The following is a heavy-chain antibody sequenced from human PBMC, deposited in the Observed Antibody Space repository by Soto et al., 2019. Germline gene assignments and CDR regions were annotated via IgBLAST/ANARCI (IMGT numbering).Heavy chain of an antibody. CDR2: ILSLESHK. CDR1: GFNFSDYY. CDR3: STLSSTWPTGADY. D-gene: IGHD6-13*01. V-gene: IGHV3-11*01. J-gene: IGHJ4*02. Sequence: PGGSLRLSCSGFGFNFSDYYMNWIRQSPVKGLEWVSSILSLESHKYYAASVMGRFSVSRDNAKRSLFLQMNSLRADDTAVYYCSTLSSTWPTGADYWGPGTLVTVSS.